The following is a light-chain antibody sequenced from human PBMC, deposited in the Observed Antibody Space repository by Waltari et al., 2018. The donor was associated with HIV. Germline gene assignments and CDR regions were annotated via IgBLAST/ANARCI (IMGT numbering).Light chain of an antibody. Sequence: DIVMTQSPDSLAVSLGERATINCKSSQSVLYRSNNKEYLAWYQQKPGQTPKLLIYWASTRESGVPDRFSGSGSGTDFTLTISSLLAEDVAVYYCQQYYSTPWTFGQGTRVEIK. CDR2: WAS. CDR1: QSVLYRSNNKEY. CDR3: QQYYSTPWT. V-gene: IGKV4-1*01. J-gene: IGKJ1*01.